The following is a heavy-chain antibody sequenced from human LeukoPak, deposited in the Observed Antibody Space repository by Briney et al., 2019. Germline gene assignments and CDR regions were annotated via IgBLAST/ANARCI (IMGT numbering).Heavy chain of an antibody. Sequence: SETLSLTCTVSGGSISSGGYYWRWIRQHPGKGLEWIGYIYYSGSTYYNPSLKSRVTISVDTSKNQFSLRLSSVTAADTAVYYCARASPTPYCSSTSCYFDYWGQGTLVTVSS. CDR2: IYYSGST. V-gene: IGHV4-31*03. J-gene: IGHJ4*02. CDR3: ARASPTPYCSSTSCYFDY. CDR1: GGSISSGGYY. D-gene: IGHD2-2*01.